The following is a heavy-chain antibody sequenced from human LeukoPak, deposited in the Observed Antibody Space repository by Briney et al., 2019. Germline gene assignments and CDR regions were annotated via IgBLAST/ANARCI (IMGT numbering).Heavy chain of an antibody. D-gene: IGHD3-10*01. CDR1: GFTFSSYA. Sequence: GGSLRLSCAASGFTFSSYAMSWVRQAPGKGLGWVSLISGSGYSTYYADSVKGRFTISRDDSNNMLSLQMNGLRADDTALYYCAKSGSGTFRPFSWGQGTLVTVSS. V-gene: IGHV3-23*01. CDR3: AKSGSGTFRPFS. CDR2: ISGSGYST. J-gene: IGHJ5*02.